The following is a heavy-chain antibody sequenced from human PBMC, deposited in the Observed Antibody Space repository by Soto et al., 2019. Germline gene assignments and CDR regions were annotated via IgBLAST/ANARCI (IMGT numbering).Heavy chain of an antibody. CDR3: ARVKYDFWSGYPIDY. D-gene: IGHD3-3*01. CDR1: GFTFSSYA. Sequence: ESGGGVVQPGRSLRLSCAASGFTFSSYAMHWVRQAPGKGLEWVAVISYDGSNKYYADSVKGRFTISRDNSKNTLYLQMNSLRAEDTAVYYCARVKYDFWSGYPIDYWGQGTLVTVSS. V-gene: IGHV3-30-3*01. J-gene: IGHJ4*02. CDR2: ISYDGSNK.